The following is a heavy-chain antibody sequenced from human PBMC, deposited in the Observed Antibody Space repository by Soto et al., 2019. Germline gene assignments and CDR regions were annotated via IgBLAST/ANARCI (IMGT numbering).Heavy chain of an antibody. J-gene: IGHJ6*02. CDR3: ARQKEVYYYGMDV. Sequence: QVQLVESGGGVVQPGRSLRLSCAASGFTFSSYGMHWVRQAPGKGLEWVAVIWYDGSNKYYADSVKGRFTISRDNSKNTLYLQMNSLRAEHTAVYYCARQKEVYYYGMDVWGQGTTVTVSS. V-gene: IGHV3-33*01. CDR2: IWYDGSNK. CDR1: GFTFSSYG.